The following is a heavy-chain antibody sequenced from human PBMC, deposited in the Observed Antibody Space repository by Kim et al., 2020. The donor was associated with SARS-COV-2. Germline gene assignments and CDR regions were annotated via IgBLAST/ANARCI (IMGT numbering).Heavy chain of an antibody. J-gene: IGHJ6*02. V-gene: IGHV1-69*13. D-gene: IGHD3-10*01. CDR2: IIPIFGTA. Sequence: SVKVSCKASGGTFSSYAISWVRQAPGQGLEWMGGIIPIFGTANYAQKFQGRVTITADESTSTAYMELSSLRSEDTAVYYCARVDYYGSGSYYNTYYYGMDVWGQGTTVTVSS. CDR1: GGTFSSYA. CDR3: ARVDYYGSGSYYNTYYYGMDV.